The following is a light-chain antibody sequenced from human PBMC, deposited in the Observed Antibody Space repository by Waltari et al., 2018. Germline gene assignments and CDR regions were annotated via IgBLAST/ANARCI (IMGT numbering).Light chain of an antibody. CDR1: TSNIGRTY. J-gene: IGLJ3*02. CDR2: RNN. V-gene: IGLV1-47*01. CDR3: ATWDGSLTAWV. Sequence: QSVLTQPPSASGTPGQRVTISCSGSTSNIGRTYVYWYQQFPGTAPKLLVYRNNERPSGGPDRISGSKSGTSASLASSGRRSEGEADYYCATWDGSLTAWVFGGGTKVTVL.